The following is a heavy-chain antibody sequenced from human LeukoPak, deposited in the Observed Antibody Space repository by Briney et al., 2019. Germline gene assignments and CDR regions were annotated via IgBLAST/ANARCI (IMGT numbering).Heavy chain of an antibody. CDR2: THHSGNT. CDR3: ARWEVRLNAFEM. CDR1: GDSVSGYY. Sequence: NPSETLSLTCIVSGDSVSGYYWNWIQQPPGKGLEWIGYTHHSGNTLYNPSLKSRVTTSVDTSKNQFSLSLSSVTAADTAVYYCARWEVRLNAFEMWGQGTMVTVSS. D-gene: IGHD3-10*01. J-gene: IGHJ3*02. V-gene: IGHV4-59*02.